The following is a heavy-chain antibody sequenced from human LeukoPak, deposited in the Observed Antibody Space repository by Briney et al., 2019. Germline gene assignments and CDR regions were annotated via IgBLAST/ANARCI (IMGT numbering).Heavy chain of an antibody. Sequence: GGSLRLSCAASGFTFSSYAMSWVRQAPGKGLEWVSAISGSGGSTYYADSVKGRFTISRDNSKSTLYLQMNSLRAEDTAVYYCAKGSTVVVVPAAIVDYWGQGTLVTVSS. CDR2: ISGSGGST. CDR1: GFTFSSYA. J-gene: IGHJ4*02. V-gene: IGHV3-23*01. CDR3: AKGSTVVVVPAAIVDY. D-gene: IGHD2-2*01.